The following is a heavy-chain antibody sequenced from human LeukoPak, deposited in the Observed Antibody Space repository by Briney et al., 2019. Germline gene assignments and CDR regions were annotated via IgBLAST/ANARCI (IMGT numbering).Heavy chain of an antibody. D-gene: IGHD3-22*01. CDR2: ITDPWDGS. CDR1: GFVLQNYG. V-gene: IGHV3-23*01. CDR3: AKDRSYYYDSSGPTGFDY. Sequence: GGCLRLSCVSWGFVLQNYGMAGVRQARARGLVGVETITDPWDGSYYADSVKGRFTISRDNSRDNSKNILYLQMNSLRAEDTAVYYCAKDRSYYYDSSGPTGFDYWGQGTLVTVSS. J-gene: IGHJ4*02.